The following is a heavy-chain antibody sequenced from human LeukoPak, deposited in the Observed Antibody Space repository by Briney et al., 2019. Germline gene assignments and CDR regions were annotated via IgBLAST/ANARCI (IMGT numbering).Heavy chain of an antibody. CDR3: AKGGSSSWSQGGSFDY. CDR2: ILSDGSYE. CDR1: GFSLSRNG. V-gene: IGHV3-30*02. D-gene: IGHD6-13*01. Sequence: GGSLRLSCATSGFSLSRNGMHWVRQAPGQGLEWVAFILSDGSYEYYADSVKGRFTISRDTSRNTLFLQMNSLRTEDTAVYYCAKGGSSSWSQGGSFDYWGQGTLVTVSS. J-gene: IGHJ4*02.